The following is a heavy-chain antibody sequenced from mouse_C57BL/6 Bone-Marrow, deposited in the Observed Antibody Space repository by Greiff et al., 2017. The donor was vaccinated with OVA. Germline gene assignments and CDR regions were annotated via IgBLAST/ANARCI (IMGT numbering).Heavy chain of an antibody. V-gene: IGHV1-15*01. CDR2: IDPETGGT. Sequence: VKVVESGAELVRPGASVTLSCKASGYTFTDYEMHWVKQTPVHGLEWIGAIDPETGGTAYNQKFKGKAILTADKSSSTAYMELRSLTSEDSAVYYCTRPNFHYYYGSSYYWGQGTTLTVSS. J-gene: IGHJ2*01. CDR3: TRPNFHYYYGSSYY. D-gene: IGHD1-1*01. CDR1: GYTFTDYE.